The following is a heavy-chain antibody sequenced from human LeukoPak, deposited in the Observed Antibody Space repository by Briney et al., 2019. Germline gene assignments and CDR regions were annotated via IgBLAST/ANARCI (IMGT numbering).Heavy chain of an antibody. Sequence: GEPLKISCKGSGYSFTSYWIGGVRQMPGKGLEWMGIIYPGDSDTRYSPSFQGQVTISADKSLSTASLQWSSLKASDTAMYYCARLVRSSGHGMDVWGKGTTVTGSS. CDR2: IYPGDSDT. CDR1: GYSFTSYW. J-gene: IGHJ6*04. V-gene: IGHV5-51*01. CDR3: ARLVRSSGHGMDV. D-gene: IGHD6-19*01.